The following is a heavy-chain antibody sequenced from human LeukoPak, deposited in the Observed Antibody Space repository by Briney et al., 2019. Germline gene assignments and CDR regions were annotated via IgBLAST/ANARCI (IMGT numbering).Heavy chain of an antibody. Sequence: GGSLRLSCAASGFTFSSYGMHWVRQAPGKGLEWVAVIWYDGSNKYYADSVKGRSTISRDNSKNTLYLQMNSLRAEDTTVYYCARSGYSYGRPDYFDYWGQGTLVTVSS. CDR1: GFTFSSYG. V-gene: IGHV3-33*01. J-gene: IGHJ4*02. CDR2: IWYDGSNK. CDR3: ARSGYSYGRPDYFDY. D-gene: IGHD5-18*01.